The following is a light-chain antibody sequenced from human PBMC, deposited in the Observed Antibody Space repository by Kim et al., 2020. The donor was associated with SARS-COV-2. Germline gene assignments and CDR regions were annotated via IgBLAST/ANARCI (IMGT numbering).Light chain of an antibody. Sequence: SPGERATFPCWTNHTVISNYLAWYQQKPGQAPRHLIYDASNRATGIPDRFSGSGSGTDFTLTISRLEPEDFAVYYCQQYGSSPFTFGGGTKVDIK. CDR1: HTVISNY. CDR2: DAS. J-gene: IGKJ4*01. CDR3: QQYGSSPFT. V-gene: IGKV3-20*01.